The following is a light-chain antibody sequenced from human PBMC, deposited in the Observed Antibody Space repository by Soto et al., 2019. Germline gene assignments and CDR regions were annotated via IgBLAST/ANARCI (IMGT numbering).Light chain of an antibody. CDR2: AAS. CDR3: QQYYSYPQVT. CDR1: QGISSY. Sequence: AIRMTQSPSSFSASTGDRVTITCRASQGISSYLAWYQQKPGKAPKLLIYAASTLQSGVPSRFSGSGSGTDFTLTISCLQSEGFATYYCQQYYSYPQVTFGQGTKLEIK. V-gene: IGKV1-8*01. J-gene: IGKJ2*01.